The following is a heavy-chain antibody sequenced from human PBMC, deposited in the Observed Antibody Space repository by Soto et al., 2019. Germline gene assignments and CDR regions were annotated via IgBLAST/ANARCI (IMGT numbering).Heavy chain of an antibody. Sequence: PSETLSLTCTVSGGSISSYYWSWIRQPAGKGLEWIGRIYTSGSTNYNPSLKSRVTMSVDTSKNQFSLKLSSVTAADTAVYYCENSPITMVRGVIYYYYGMDVWGQGTTVTFSS. CDR2: IYTSGST. CDR1: GGSISSYY. CDR3: ENSPITMVRGVIYYYYGMDV. J-gene: IGHJ6*02. D-gene: IGHD3-10*01. V-gene: IGHV4-4*07.